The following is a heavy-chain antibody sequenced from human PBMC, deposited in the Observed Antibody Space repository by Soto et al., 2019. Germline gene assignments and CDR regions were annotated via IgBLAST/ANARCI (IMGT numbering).Heavy chain of an antibody. Sequence: GSLRLSCEASGFTFSSYWMSWVRQAPGKGLEWVANIKHDGSDKYYVGSVKGRFAISRDNAKNSLYLQMNSLTDEDTAVYSCAREVPAAPSRGPYYYGMDVWGHGTTVTVSS. J-gene: IGHJ6*02. V-gene: IGHV3-7*01. CDR2: IKHDGSDK. CDR3: AREVPAAPSRGPYYYGMDV. CDR1: GFTFSSYW. D-gene: IGHD2-2*01.